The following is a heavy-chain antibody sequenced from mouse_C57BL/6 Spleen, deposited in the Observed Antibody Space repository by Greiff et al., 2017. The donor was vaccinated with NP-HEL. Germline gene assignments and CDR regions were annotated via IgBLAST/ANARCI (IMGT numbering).Heavy chain of an antibody. Sequence: EVQLQQSGAELVRPGASVKLSCTASGFNIKDDYMHWVKQRPEQGLEWIGWIDPENGDTEYASKFQGKATITADTSSNTAYLQLSSLTSEDTAVYYCTTADYGYDGYYWGQGTTLTVSS. D-gene: IGHD2-2*01. J-gene: IGHJ2*01. CDR1: GFNIKDDY. CDR2: IDPENGDT. CDR3: TTADYGYDGYY. V-gene: IGHV14-4*01.